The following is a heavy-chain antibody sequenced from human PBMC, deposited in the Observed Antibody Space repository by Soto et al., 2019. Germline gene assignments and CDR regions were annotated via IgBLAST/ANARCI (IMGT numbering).Heavy chain of an antibody. Sequence: GGSLRLSCAVSRFNISNHAMTWVRQAPGEGLEWVAVISGGGQSTHYVDSVKGRFTISRDNSKNMVFLQMNSLRIEDTALYFCAKVGVATDGAYFWCQGTVVSVFS. J-gene: IGHJ4*02. CDR1: RFNISNHA. D-gene: IGHD3-3*01. CDR2: ISGGGQST. V-gene: IGHV3-23*01. CDR3: AKVGVATDGAYF.